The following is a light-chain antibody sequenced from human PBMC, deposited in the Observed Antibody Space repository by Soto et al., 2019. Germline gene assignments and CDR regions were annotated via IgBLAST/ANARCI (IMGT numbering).Light chain of an antibody. J-gene: IGKJ2*01. V-gene: IGKV4-1*01. CDR1: QSVLYSSNNKNY. Sequence: DIVMTQSPDSLAVSLGERANINCKSSQSVLYSSNNKNYLAWYQQKPGQPPKLLIYWASTRESGVPDRFSGSGSGTDFTLTISSLQAEDVAVYYCQQYYSTPYTFGQGTKVDI. CDR2: WAS. CDR3: QQYYSTPYT.